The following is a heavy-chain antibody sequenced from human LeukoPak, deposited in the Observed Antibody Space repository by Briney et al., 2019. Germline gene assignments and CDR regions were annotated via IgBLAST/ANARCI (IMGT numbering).Heavy chain of an antibody. CDR3: AKDRVTTVFWSLIERSGWETFDY. V-gene: IGHV3-30*18. CDR2: ISYDGSNK. CDR1: GFTFSSYG. D-gene: IGHD4-4*01. Sequence: GGSLRLSCAASGFTFSSYGMHWVRQAPGKGLEWVAVISYDGSNKYYADSVKGRFTISRDNSKNTLYLQMSSLRAEDTAVYYCAKDRVTTVFWSLIERSGWETFDYWGQGTLVTVSS. J-gene: IGHJ4*02.